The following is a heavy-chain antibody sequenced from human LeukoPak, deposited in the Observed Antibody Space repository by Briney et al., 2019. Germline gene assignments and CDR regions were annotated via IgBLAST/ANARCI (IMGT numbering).Heavy chain of an antibody. J-gene: IGHJ4*02. V-gene: IGHV4-31*03. CDR3: ARDSGAAGAHY. CDR1: GGSISSGGYY. D-gene: IGHD6-13*01. CDR2: IYYSGST. Sequence: SETLSLTCTVSGGSISSGGYYWSWIRQHPGKGLEWIGYIYYSGSTYYSPSLKSRVTISVDTSKSQFSLKLSSVTVADTAVYYCARDSGAAGAHYWGQGTLVTVSS.